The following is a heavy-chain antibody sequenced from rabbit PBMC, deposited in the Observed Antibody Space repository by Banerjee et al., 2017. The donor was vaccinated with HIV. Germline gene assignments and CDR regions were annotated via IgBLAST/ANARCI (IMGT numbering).Heavy chain of an antibody. D-gene: IGHD4-2*01. CDR2: IDAGAAGT. Sequence: QEQLEESGGDLVKPGASLTLTCTASGFSFSSSYYMCWVRQAPGKGLEWIACIDAGAAGTYYASWARGRFTISKTSSTTVTLQMTSLTAADTATYFCARGAGANSNYNLWGPGTLVTVS. V-gene: IGHV1S45*01. J-gene: IGHJ4*01. CDR3: ARGAGANSNYNL. CDR1: GFSFSSSYY.